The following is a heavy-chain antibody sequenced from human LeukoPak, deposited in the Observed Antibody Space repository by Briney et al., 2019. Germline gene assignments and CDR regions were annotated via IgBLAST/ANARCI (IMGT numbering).Heavy chain of an antibody. J-gene: IGHJ4*02. D-gene: IGHD6-13*01. CDR2: ISGSGSPT. CDR3: ARVGLTTAAGTYDY. V-gene: IGHV3-11*06. CDR1: GFTFSDYY. Sequence: GGSLRLSCAPSGFTFSDYYMTWIRQAPGKGLEWLSYISGSGSPTNYADSVKGRFTISRDNAENSLYLQMNSLRAEDTAVYYCARVGLTTAAGTYDYWGQGTLVTVSS.